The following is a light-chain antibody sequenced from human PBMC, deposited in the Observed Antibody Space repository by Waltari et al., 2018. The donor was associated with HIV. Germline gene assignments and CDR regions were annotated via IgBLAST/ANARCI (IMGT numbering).Light chain of an antibody. J-gene: IGLJ3*02. CDR3: QSYDSSLSAWV. V-gene: IGLV1-40*01. Sequence: QSVLTQPPSVSGAPGQRVTISCTGSSSNIGAGYDVHWYQQFPGTAPKLLICGNPVRRAGVPDRFSGSKSGTSASLAITWLQAEDEADYYCQSYDSSLSAWVFGGGTKLTVL. CDR2: GNP. CDR1: SSNIGAGYD.